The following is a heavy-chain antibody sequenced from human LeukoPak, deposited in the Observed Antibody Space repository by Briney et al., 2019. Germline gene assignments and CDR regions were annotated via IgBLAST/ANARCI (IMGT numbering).Heavy chain of an antibody. CDR3: ARAYYGSGNTYYFDY. D-gene: IGHD3-10*01. Sequence: PSETLSLTCTVSGGSISSYYWSWIRQPPGKGLEWIGYIYYSGSTSYNPSLESRVTISVDTSKNQFSLKLSSVTAADTAVYYCARAYYGSGNTYYFDYWGQGTLVTVSS. CDR2: IYYSGST. V-gene: IGHV4-59*01. CDR1: GGSISSYY. J-gene: IGHJ4*02.